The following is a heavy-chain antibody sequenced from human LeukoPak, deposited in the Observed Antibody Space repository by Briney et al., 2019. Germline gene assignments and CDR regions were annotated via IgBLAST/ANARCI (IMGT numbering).Heavy chain of an antibody. CDR3: ARDKQGNSYAFDI. J-gene: IGHJ3*02. V-gene: IGHV4-31*03. D-gene: IGHD6-13*01. CDR2: IYSSGST. Sequence: PSQTLSLTCTVSVGSISSGGYYWSWIRQHPGKGLEWIGYIYSSGSTYYNPSLKSRVTISAATSKSQFSLKLSSVTAADTAVYYCARDKQGNSYAFDIWGQGTMVTVSS. CDR1: VGSISSGGYY.